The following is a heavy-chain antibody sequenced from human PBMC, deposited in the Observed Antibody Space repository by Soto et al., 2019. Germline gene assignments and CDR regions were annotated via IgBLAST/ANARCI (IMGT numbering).Heavy chain of an antibody. CDR1: GFTCSSYS. Sequence: GGSLRLSCAASGFTCSSYSMNWVRQAPGKGLEWVSSISSSSSYIYYADSVKGRFTISRDNAKNSLYLQMNSLRAEDTAVYYCARDRPTRVGYYGMDVWGQGTTVTVS. CDR2: ISSSSSYI. CDR3: ARDRPTRVGYYGMDV. J-gene: IGHJ6*02. V-gene: IGHV3-21*01. D-gene: IGHD6-6*01.